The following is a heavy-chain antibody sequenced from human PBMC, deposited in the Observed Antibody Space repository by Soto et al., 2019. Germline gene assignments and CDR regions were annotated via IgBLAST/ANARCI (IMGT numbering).Heavy chain of an antibody. CDR3: AADRQGVPAAMYDAFDI. CDR1: GFTFTSSA. D-gene: IGHD2-2*01. J-gene: IGHJ3*02. V-gene: IGHV1-58*02. Sequence: QMQLVQSGPEVKKPGTSVKVSCKASGFTFTSSAMQWVRQARGQRLEWIGWIVVGSGKTNYAQKFQERVTITRDMSTSTAYMELSSLRSEDTAVYYCAADRQGVPAAMYDAFDIWGQWTMVTVSS. CDR2: IVVGSGKT.